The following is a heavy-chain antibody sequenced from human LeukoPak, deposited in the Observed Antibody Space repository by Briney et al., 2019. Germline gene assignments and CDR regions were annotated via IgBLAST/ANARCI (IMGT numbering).Heavy chain of an antibody. Sequence: GASVTVSCKASGYTFTVYFMHWVRQAPGQGLEWMGWINPNTGGTNYAQKFQGRVTMTRDTSISTVYMELSSLRSDDTAMYYCARVGGSWYLRLGSWGQGTLVTVSS. V-gene: IGHV1-2*02. D-gene: IGHD6-13*01. CDR2: INPNTGGT. CDR1: GYTFTVYF. CDR3: ARVGGSWYLRLGS. J-gene: IGHJ4*02.